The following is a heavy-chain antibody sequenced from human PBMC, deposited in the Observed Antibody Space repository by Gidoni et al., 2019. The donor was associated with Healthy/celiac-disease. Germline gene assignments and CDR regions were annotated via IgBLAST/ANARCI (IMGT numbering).Heavy chain of an antibody. J-gene: IGHJ4*02. D-gene: IGHD6-13*01. V-gene: IGHV3-21*01. CDR3: ARDYIIGSSWSVAFDY. CDR1: GFTLSSYS. CDR2: ISSSSSYI. Sequence: EVQLVESGGGLVKPGGSLRLSCAASGFTLSSYSINLVRQAPGKGLEWVSSISSSSSYIYYADSVKGRFTISRDNAKNSLYLQMNSLRAEDTAVYYCARDYIIGSSWSVAFDYWGQGTLVTVSS.